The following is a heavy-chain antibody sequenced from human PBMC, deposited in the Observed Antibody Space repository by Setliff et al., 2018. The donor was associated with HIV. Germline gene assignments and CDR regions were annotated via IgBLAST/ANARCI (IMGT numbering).Heavy chain of an antibody. V-gene: IGHV3-66*02. CDR3: ARELYREWDY. CDR1: GFTVSSNY. Sequence: PGGSLRLSCAASGFTVSSNYMSWVRQAPGKGLEWVSVIYGGGTIHYADSVKGRFTISRDNSKNTVYLQMNSLRVEDTAVYYCARELYREWDYWGQGTLVTVSS. CDR2: IYGGGTI. J-gene: IGHJ4*02. D-gene: IGHD3-10*01.